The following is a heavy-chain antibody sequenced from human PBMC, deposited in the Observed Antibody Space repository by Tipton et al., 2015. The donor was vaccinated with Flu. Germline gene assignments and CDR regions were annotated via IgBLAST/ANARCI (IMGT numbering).Heavy chain of an antibody. CDR1: GYTFTSYS. Sequence: QLVQSGAEVKKPGDSVKVSCKASGYTFTSYSISWVRQAPGQGLEWMGWISAYNGNTNYAQKLQGRVTMATDTSTSKAYMELRSLRSDDTAVYYCARDLRYGDYPDYWGQGTLVTVSS. J-gene: IGHJ4*02. CDR2: ISAYNGNT. D-gene: IGHD4-17*01. V-gene: IGHV1-18*01. CDR3: ARDLRYGDYPDY.